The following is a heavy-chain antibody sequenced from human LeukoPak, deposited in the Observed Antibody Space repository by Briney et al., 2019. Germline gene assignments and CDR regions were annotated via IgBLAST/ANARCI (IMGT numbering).Heavy chain of an antibody. J-gene: IGHJ4*02. D-gene: IGHD3-3*01. CDR2: IYASGST. V-gene: IGHV4-61*02. CDR1: GGSISSGSYY. Sequence: PSETLSLTCTVSGGSISSGSYYWSWIRQPAGKGLEWIGRIYASGSTNYNPSLKSRVTISVDTSKNQFSLKLSSVTAADTAVYYCARFGALGQPDYWGQGTLVTVSS. CDR3: ARFGALGQPDY.